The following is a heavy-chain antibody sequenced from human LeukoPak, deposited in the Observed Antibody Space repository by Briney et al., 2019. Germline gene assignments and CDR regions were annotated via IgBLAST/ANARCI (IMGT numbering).Heavy chain of an antibody. CDR2: IRSKAYGGTT. J-gene: IGHJ1*01. Sequence: GSLRLSCTASGFIFGDYAMSWVRQAPGKGLEWVGFIRSKAYGGTTEYAASVKGRFTISRDDSKSIVYLQMTTLKTEDTAVYYCTRAAKYQLLRRTAEYLQHWGQGTLVTVSS. V-gene: IGHV3-49*04. D-gene: IGHD2-2*01. CDR3: TRAAKYQLLRRTAEYLQH. CDR1: GFIFGDYA.